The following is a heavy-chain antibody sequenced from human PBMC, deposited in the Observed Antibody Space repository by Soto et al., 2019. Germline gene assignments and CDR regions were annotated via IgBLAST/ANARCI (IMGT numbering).Heavy chain of an antibody. CDR3: DRVPDY. CDR2: MYNSGST. CDR1: RGSINSGGYS. D-gene: IGHD2-2*01. V-gene: IGHV4-30-2*01. J-gene: IGHJ4*02. Sequence: TLSLTCAVSRGSINSGGYSWSWIRQPPGKGXEWIGXMYNSGSTYYXXSLQSRVXXXIDRSKNKFSLKMSSVTAADTAVYYCDRVPDYWGQGILVTVSS.